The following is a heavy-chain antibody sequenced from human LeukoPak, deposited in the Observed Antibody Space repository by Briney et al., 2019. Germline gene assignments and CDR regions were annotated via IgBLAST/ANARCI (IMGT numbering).Heavy chain of an antibody. V-gene: IGHV3-7*01. J-gene: IGHJ6*03. Sequence: GGSLRLSCAASGFTFSSYWMSWVRQAPGKGLEWVANVKQDGSEKYYVDSVKGRFTISRDNAKNSLYLQTNSLRAEDTAVYYCARDLGHGDYYYYMDVWGKGTTVTVSS. CDR3: ARDLGHGDYYYYMDV. CDR2: VKQDGSEK. D-gene: IGHD3-16*01. CDR1: GFTFSSYW.